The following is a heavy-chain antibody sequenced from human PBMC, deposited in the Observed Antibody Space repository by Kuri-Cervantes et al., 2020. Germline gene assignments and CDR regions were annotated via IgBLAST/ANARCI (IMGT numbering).Heavy chain of an antibody. D-gene: IGHD3-22*01. CDR2: INHSGST. Sequence: SETLSLTCAVYGGSFSGYYWSWIRQPPGKGREWIGEINHSGSTNYNPSLKSRVFISVDTSKNQFSLKLSSVTAADTAVYYCARGFELNYYDSSCFYVDSWGQGTLVTVSS. V-gene: IGHV4-34*01. CDR3: ARGFELNYYDSSCFYVDS. CDR1: GGSFSGYY. J-gene: IGHJ4*02.